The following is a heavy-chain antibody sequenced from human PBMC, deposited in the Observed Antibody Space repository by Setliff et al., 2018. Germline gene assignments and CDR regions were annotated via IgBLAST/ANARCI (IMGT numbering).Heavy chain of an antibody. Sequence: PSETLSLTCGVSGYSISSGHFWGWIRQPPGKGLEWLGNIFHSGSTYYNPTLNGRVTMSVDTSKNQFSLMLTSVTAADTAVYYCAGGLPGDYDFNCFDTWGQGALVTVLL. CDR2: IFHSGST. D-gene: IGHD3-3*01. J-gene: IGHJ5*02. CDR1: GYSISSGHF. CDR3: AGGLPGDYDFNCFDT. V-gene: IGHV4-38-2*01.